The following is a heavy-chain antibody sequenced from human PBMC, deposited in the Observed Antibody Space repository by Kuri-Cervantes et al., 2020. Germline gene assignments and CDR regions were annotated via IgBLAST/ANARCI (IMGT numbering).Heavy chain of an antibody. V-gene: IGHV3-9*01. CDR1: GFTFDDYA. J-gene: IGHJ6*02. CDR3: ARDPALRFLEWLLQTQLVEEGYYGMDV. Sequence: SLKISCAASGFTFDDYAMHWVRQAPGKGLEWVSGISWNSGSIGYADSVKGRFTISRDNSKNTLYLQMNSLRAEDTAVYYCARDPALRFLEWLLQTQLVEEGYYGMDVWGQGTTVTVSS. D-gene: IGHD3-3*01. CDR2: ISWNSGSI.